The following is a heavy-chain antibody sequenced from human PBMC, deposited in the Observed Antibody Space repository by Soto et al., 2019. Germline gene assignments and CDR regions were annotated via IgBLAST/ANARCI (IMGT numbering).Heavy chain of an antibody. D-gene: IGHD3-9*01. CDR1: GCTFTSYG. CDR3: ARVGVIYYDILTGTGDYYYGTDV. Sequence: XSVKVACNASGCTFTSYGIIWVRQAPGQGLEWMGWISAYNGNTNYAQKLQGRVTMTTDTSTSTAYMELRSLRSDDTAVYYCARVGVIYYDILTGTGDYYYGTDVCGQGTTVTVSS. V-gene: IGHV1-18*01. J-gene: IGHJ6*02. CDR2: ISAYNGNT.